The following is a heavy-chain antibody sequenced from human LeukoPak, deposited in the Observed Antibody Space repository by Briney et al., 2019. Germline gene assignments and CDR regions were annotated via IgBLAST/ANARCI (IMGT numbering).Heavy chain of an antibody. J-gene: IGHJ4*02. D-gene: IGHD4-17*01. Sequence: GGTLRLSCAASGFTFSSYGMSWVRQAPGKGLEWVSAISGSGGSTYYADSVKGRFTISRDNSKNTLYLQMNSLRAEDTAVYYCANHPQTYYGYFDYWGQGTLVTVSS. V-gene: IGHV3-23*01. CDR3: ANHPQTYYGYFDY. CDR1: GFTFSSYG. CDR2: ISGSGGST.